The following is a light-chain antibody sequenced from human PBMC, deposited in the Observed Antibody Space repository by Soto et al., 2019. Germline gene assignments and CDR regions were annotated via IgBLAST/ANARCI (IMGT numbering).Light chain of an antibody. J-gene: IGLJ1*01. CDR2: EVS. Sequence: QSVLTQPASVSGSPGQSITISCTGTSSDVGGYNYVSWSQHHPGKAPKLMIYEVSHRPSGVSNRFSGSKSGNTASLTISVLQAEDEADYYCSSYTTTNTYVFGTGTKLTVL. CDR1: SSDVGGYNY. V-gene: IGLV2-14*01. CDR3: SSYTTTNTYV.